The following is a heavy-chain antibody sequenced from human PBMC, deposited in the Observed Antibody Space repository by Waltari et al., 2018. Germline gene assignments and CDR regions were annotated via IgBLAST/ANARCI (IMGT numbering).Heavy chain of an antibody. D-gene: IGHD6-6*01. Sequence: QVQLQQWGAGLLKPSETLSLTCAVYGGSFSGYYWSWIRQPPGKGLEWIGEINQCGDNNDHPAPKSRVPKTVDTSKNRFPPKRGWGAAGDTAVDYGAGGGGSSSSYYYYMDVWGKGTTVTVSS. CDR3: AGGGGSSSSYYYYMDV. V-gene: IGHV4-34*01. CDR1: GGSFSGYY. CDR2: INQCGDN. J-gene: IGHJ6*03.